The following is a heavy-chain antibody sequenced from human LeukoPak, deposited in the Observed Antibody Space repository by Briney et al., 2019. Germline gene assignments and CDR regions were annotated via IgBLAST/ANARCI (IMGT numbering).Heavy chain of an antibody. CDR1: GGSFSTYY. CDR3: AKGPGAAVGKRYIQH. J-gene: IGHJ1*01. Sequence: SETLSLTCAVYGGSFSTYYWSWIRQPPGKGLEWIGEINHSGSTTYKPSLKSRVTISVDTSKNQFSLKLSSVTAEDTALYYCAKGPGAAVGKRYIQHWGQGTLVTVSS. CDR2: INHSGST. D-gene: IGHD6-13*01. V-gene: IGHV4-34*01.